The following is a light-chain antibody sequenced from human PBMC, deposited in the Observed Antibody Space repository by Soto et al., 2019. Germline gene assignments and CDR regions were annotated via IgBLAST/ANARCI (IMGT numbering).Light chain of an antibody. J-gene: IGKJ5*01. V-gene: IGKV1-39*01. CDR3: QQSYSPPPIP. CDR1: QSIGRF. CDR2: DGS. Sequence: IQMTQSASSLSASARDRVTITCRASQSIGRFLNWYQQKPGKAPTLLIYDGSSLQSGVPSRFSGSGSGTDFTLTISSLQPADFATYYCQQSYSPPPIPFGQGTRLAIK.